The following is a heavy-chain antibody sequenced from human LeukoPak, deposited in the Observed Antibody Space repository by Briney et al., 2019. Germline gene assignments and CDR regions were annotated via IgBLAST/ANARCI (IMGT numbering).Heavy chain of an antibody. CDR1: GGSISSGSYY. Sequence: SETLSLTCTVSGGSISSGSYYWSWIRQPAGEGLEWIGRIYTSGSTNYNPSLKSRVTISVDTSKNQFSLKLSSVTAADTAVYYCARDRGARFYSSSWLSLYYFDYWGQGTLVTVSS. CDR3: ARDRGARFYSSSWLSLYYFDY. J-gene: IGHJ4*02. D-gene: IGHD6-13*01. CDR2: IYTSGST. V-gene: IGHV4-61*02.